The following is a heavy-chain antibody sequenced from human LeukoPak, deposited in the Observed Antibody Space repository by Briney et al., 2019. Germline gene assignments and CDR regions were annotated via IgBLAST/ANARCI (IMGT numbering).Heavy chain of an antibody. J-gene: IGHJ4*02. V-gene: IGHV3-23*01. CDR2: ISGSGGST. CDR1: GFTFSSCA. CDR3: ARDRTYYSDSSGYYYFDY. D-gene: IGHD3-22*01. Sequence: GGSLRLSCAASGFTFSSCAMSWVRQAPGKGLEWVSAISGSGGSTYYADSVRGRFTISRDNSKNTLYLQMNSLRAEDTAVYYCARDRTYYSDSSGYYYFDYWGQGTLVTVSS.